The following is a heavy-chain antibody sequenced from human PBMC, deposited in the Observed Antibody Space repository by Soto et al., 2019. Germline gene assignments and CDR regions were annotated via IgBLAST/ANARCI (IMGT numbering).Heavy chain of an antibody. D-gene: IGHD2-15*01. CDR1: GYTFTSYG. V-gene: IGHV1-18*01. CDR3: ARDPYCSGGCCYYYYYGMGV. J-gene: IGHJ6*02. Sequence: QVQLVQSGAEVKKPGASVKVSCKASGYTFTSYGISWVRQAPGQGLEWMGWISDYNGNTNYAQKLQGRVTMTTDTATSTAYMELRSLRSDDTAVYYCARDPYCSGGCCYYYYYGMGVWGQGTTVTVSS. CDR2: ISDYNGNT.